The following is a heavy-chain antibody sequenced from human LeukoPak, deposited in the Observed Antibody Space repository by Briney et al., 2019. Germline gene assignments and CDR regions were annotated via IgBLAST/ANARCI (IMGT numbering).Heavy chain of an antibody. CDR3: ARGSGWYADDDY. V-gene: IGHV4-34*01. CDR1: GGSFSGYY. J-gene: IGHJ4*02. D-gene: IGHD6-19*01. CDR2: INHSGST. Sequence: SETLSLTCAVYGGSFSGYYWSWIRQPPGKGLDWIGEINHSGSTNYNPSLKSRVTISVDTSKNQFSLKLSSVTAADTAVYYCARGSGWYADDDYWGQGTLVTVSS.